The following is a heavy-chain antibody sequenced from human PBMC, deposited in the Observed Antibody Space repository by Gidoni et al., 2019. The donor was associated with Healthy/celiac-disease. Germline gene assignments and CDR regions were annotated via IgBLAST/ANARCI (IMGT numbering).Heavy chain of an antibody. D-gene: IGHD3-3*01. CDR2: IYYRGST. J-gene: IGHJ5*02. CDR1: GGSISSRSYY. V-gene: IGHV4-39*01. Sequence: QLQLQESGPGLVKPSETLSLTCTVSGGSISSRSYYWGWIRQPPGKGLEWIGSIYYRGSTYSNPSLKSRVTISVDTSKNQFSLKLSSVTAADTAVYYCARSHQYYDFWSGYKGYNWFDPWGQGTLVTVSS. CDR3: ARSHQYYDFWSGYKGYNWFDP.